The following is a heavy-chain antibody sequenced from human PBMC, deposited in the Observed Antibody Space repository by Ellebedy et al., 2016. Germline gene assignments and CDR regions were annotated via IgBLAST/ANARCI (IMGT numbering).Heavy chain of an antibody. CDR2: ISWNSGSI. Sequence: GESLKISCAASGFTFSDYYMSWIRQAPGKGLEWVSGISWNSGSIGYADSVKGRFTISRDNAKNTLYLQMNSLRAEDTAVYYCAREGSSSLYFDYWGQGTLVSVSS. CDR1: GFTFSDYY. V-gene: IGHV3-11*04. CDR3: AREGSSSLYFDY. J-gene: IGHJ4*02. D-gene: IGHD6-6*01.